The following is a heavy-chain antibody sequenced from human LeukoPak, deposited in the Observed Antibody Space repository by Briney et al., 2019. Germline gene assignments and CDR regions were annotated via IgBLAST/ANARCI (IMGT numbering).Heavy chain of an antibody. D-gene: IGHD6-19*01. CDR1: GYTFTSYG. J-gene: IGHJ4*02. Sequence: AASVKVSCKASGYTFTSYGISWLRQAPGQGLEWMGWINPNSGGTNYAQKFQGRVTMTRDTSISTAYMELSRLRSDDTAVYYCARDLVYSSGWYVPVRATFQPPGYWGQGTLVTVSS. CDR3: ARDLVYSSGWYVPVRATFQPPGY. CDR2: INPNSGGT. V-gene: IGHV1-2*02.